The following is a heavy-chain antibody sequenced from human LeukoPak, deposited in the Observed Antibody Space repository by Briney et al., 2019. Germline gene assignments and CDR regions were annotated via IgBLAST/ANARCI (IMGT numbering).Heavy chain of an antibody. V-gene: IGHV1-69*04. CDR3: ARPSADYGSGSYYPFDY. J-gene: IGHJ4*02. CDR2: IIPILGIA. D-gene: IGHD3-10*01. Sequence: SVKVSCKASGGTFSSYAISWVRQAPGQGLEWMGRIIPILGIANYAQKFQGRVTITADKSTSTAYMELSSLRSEDTAVYYCARPSADYGSGSYYPFDYWGQGTLVTVSS. CDR1: GGTFSSYA.